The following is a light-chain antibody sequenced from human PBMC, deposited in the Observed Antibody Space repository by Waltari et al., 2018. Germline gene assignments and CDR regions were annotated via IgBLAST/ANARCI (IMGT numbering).Light chain of an antibody. J-gene: IGKJ4*01. V-gene: IGKV1-33*01. CDR3: QQYDDLTPLT. CDR1: QDISNY. CDR2: DAS. Sequence: DIQMTQSPSSLSASVGDRVTITCQASQDISNYLNWFQQKPGKAPKLLIYDASNLETGVPSRFSVSGSGKQFPFTISSLQPEDIATYYCQQYDDLTPLTFGGGTKVEI.